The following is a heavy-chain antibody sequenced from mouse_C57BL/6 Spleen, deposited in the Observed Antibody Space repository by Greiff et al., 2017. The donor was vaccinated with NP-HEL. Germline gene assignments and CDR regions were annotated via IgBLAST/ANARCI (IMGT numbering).Heavy chain of an antibody. V-gene: IGHV1-4*01. CDR3: ARPHYYGSSYDYAMDD. J-gene: IGHJ4*01. CDR1: GYTFTSYT. Sequence: QVQLQQSGAELARPGASVKMSCKASGYTFTSYTMHWVKQRPGQGLEWIGYINPSSGYTKYNQKFKDKATLTADKSSSTAYMQLSSLTSEDSAVYYCARPHYYGSSYDYAMDDWGQGTSVTVSS. D-gene: IGHD1-1*01. CDR2: INPSSGYT.